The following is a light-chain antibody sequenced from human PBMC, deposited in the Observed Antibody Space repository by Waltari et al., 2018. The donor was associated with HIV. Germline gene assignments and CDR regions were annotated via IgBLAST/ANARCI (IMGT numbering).Light chain of an antibody. Sequence: EIVLTQSPDTLSVSPGERATLSCRASQSVDTFLAWYQQKLGQAPRLLIYDATKRATGIPARFSGSGSGTDFTLTISSLEPEDFAVYYCQQRGNGLTFGGGTKVEIK. J-gene: IGKJ4*01. V-gene: IGKV3-11*01. CDR3: QQRGNGLT. CDR1: QSVDTF. CDR2: DAT.